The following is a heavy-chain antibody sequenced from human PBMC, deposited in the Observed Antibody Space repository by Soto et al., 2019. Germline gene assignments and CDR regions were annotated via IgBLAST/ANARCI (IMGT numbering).Heavy chain of an antibody. J-gene: IGHJ4*02. CDR2: IYYTGRT. D-gene: IGHD6-19*01. V-gene: IGHV4-39*01. Sequence: SETLSLTCTVSGGSIINSPYYWGLICQPPGKGLEWIGSIYYTGRTYYSPSLKSRVTISVDSSKNQFSLKLSSVTAADTAVYYCARNVFGSATTSFDYWGQGTLVTVSS. CDR3: ARNVFGSATTSFDY. CDR1: GGSIINSPYY.